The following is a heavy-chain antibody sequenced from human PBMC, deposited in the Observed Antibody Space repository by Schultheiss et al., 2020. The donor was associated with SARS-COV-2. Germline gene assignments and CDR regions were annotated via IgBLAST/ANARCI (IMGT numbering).Heavy chain of an antibody. CDR2: ISYDGSNK. J-gene: IGHJ4*02. D-gene: IGHD6-13*01. Sequence: GGSLRLSCAASGFTFSSYAMHWVRQAPGKGLEWVAVISYDGSNKYYADSVKGRFTISRDNSKNTLYLQMNSLRAEDTAVYYCAKLSVAAAPDYWGQGTLVTVSS. V-gene: IGHV3-30*07. CDR1: GFTFSSYA. CDR3: AKLSVAAAPDY.